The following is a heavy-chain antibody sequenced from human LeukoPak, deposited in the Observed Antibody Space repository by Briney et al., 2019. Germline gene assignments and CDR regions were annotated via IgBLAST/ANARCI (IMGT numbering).Heavy chain of an antibody. Sequence: SETLSLTCAVYGGSFSGYYWSWIRQPPGKGLEWIGEINHSGSTNYNPSLKSRVTISVDTSKNQFSLKLSSVTAADTAVYYCARADLMITFGFDAFDIWGQGTMVTVSS. CDR1: GGSFSGYY. CDR3: ARADLMITFGFDAFDI. D-gene: IGHD3-16*01. CDR2: INHSGST. V-gene: IGHV4-34*01. J-gene: IGHJ3*02.